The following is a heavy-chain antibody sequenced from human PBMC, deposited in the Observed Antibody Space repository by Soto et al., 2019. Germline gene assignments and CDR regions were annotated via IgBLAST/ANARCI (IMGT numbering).Heavy chain of an antibody. CDR1: GYTFSSYA. D-gene: IGHD6-13*01. J-gene: IGHJ4*02. V-gene: IGHV3-23*01. Sequence: EVQLLESGGGLVQPGGSLRLSCAASGYTFSSYAMSWVRQAPGKGLEWVSAISGSGGSTYYADYVKGRFTISRDNSKKSLYLQLNSLRAEDTAVYSCAKVFWFEQLVRGAFFFDYWGQGTLVTVSS. CDR3: AKVFWFEQLVRGAFFFDY. CDR2: ISGSGGST.